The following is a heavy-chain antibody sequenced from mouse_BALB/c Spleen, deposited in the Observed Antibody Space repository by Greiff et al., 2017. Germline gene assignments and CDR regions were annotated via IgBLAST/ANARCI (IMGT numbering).Heavy chain of an antibody. CDR1: GYTFTSYW. CDR3: ARGGYWGFAY. CDR2: INPSTGYT. D-gene: IGHD2-3*01. J-gene: IGHJ3*01. Sequence: VQLQQSGAELAKPGASVKMSCKASGYTFTSYWMHWVKQRLGQGLEWIGYINPSTGYTEYNQKFKDKATLTADKSSSTAYMQLSSLTSEDSAVYYCARGGYWGFAYWGQGTLVTVSA. V-gene: IGHV1-7*01.